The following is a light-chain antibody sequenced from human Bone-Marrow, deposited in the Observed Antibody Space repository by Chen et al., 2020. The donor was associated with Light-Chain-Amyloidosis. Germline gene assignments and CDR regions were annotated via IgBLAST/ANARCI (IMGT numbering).Light chain of an antibody. CDR3: QSYQGSSQGV. CDR2: EDD. CDR1: SGSIATNY. J-gene: IGLJ3*02. V-gene: IGLV6-57*01. Sequence: NFMLTQPHSVSAFPGKTVIISCTRSSGSIATNYVQWYQQRPGSSPTTVIYEDDQRPSGVPDRFSGTVDRSSNSAALTMSGLKTEDEADYYCQSYQGSSQGVFGGGTKLTVL.